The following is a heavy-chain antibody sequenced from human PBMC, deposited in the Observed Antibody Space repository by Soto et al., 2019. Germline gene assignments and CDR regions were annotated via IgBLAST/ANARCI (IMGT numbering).Heavy chain of an antibody. CDR2: IKVDSGYT. CDR1: GYPFIKYG. D-gene: IGHD5-12*01. V-gene: IGHV1-18*04. CDR3: ATSYDAGFDP. J-gene: IGHJ5*02. Sequence: QLQLVQSAAEVKKPGASVRVSCKAYGYPFIKYGISWIRQAPEQGLEWMGWIKVDSGYTNYAQKFQGRVTMTADTSSDTAFMELRSLRLDDPSVYFCATSYDAGFDPWGQGTLVSVYS.